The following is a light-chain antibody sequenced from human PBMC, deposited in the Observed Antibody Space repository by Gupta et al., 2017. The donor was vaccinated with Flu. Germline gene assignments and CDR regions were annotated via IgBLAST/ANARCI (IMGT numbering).Light chain of an antibody. J-gene: IGLJ3*02. V-gene: IGLV1-44*01. Sequence: QSVLTQPPSLSGTPGQRVIISCSGSSSNIGSKTVNWYQQLPGTAPKLLMHSNDQRPSGVPDRFSGSKSGTSASLAISGLQSEDEADYYCAAWDDSVNGGVFGGGTKLTVL. CDR1: SSNIGSKT. CDR2: SND. CDR3: AAWDDSVNGGV.